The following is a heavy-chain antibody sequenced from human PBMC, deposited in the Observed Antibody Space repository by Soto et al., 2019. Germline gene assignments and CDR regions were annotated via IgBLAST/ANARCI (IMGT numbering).Heavy chain of an antibody. V-gene: IGHV1-69*06. CDR2: IIPILGTP. D-gene: IGHD2-15*01. CDR3: ATACCGLSSGGPRGYYGRDV. CDR1: GGTFSRNA. Sequence: QVQLVQSGAEVKKPGSSVKVSCTASGGTFSRNAINWVRQAPGQGLEWMGGIIPILGTPNYARKFQGRVTITADKSTSTAYRELSSLISEDMAVYYCATACCGLSSGGPRGYYGRDVWGQGTTVSVSS. J-gene: IGHJ6*02.